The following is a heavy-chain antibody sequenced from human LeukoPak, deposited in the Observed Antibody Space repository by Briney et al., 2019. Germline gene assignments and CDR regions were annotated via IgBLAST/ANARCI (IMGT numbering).Heavy chain of an antibody. D-gene: IGHD3-22*01. Sequence: GGSLRLSCAASGFTFSVYAMSWVRQAPGKGLEWVSAISGSGGSTYYADSVKGRFTISRDNSKSTLYLQMNSLRAEDTAVYYCAKGFWDDTGYYYCYDSWGQGTLVTVSS. CDR1: GFTFSVYA. J-gene: IGHJ4*02. CDR3: AKGFWDDTGYYYCYDS. CDR2: ISGSGGST. V-gene: IGHV3-23*01.